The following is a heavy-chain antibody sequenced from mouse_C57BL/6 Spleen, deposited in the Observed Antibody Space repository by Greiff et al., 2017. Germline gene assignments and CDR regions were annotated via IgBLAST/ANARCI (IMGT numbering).Heavy chain of an antibody. Sequence: VKLMESGAELVRPGTSVKVSCKASGYAFTNYLIEWVKQRPGQGLEWIGVINPGSGGTNYNEKFKGKATLTADKSSSTAYMQLSSLTSEDSAVYFCAREGYLYWGQGTLVTVSA. CDR2: INPGSGGT. CDR1: GYAFTNYL. CDR3: AREGYLY. V-gene: IGHV1-54*01. J-gene: IGHJ3*01. D-gene: IGHD2-3*01.